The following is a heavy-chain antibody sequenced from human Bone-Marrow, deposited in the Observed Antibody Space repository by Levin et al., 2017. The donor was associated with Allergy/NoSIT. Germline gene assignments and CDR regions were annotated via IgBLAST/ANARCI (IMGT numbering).Heavy chain of an antibody. CDR1: GYSFSSYW. V-gene: IGHV5-51*01. CDR2: IYPGDSDT. J-gene: IGHJ4*02. D-gene: IGHD2-8*01. Sequence: RGESLKISCRGSGYSFSSYWIGRVRQMPGKGPEWMGIIYPGDSDTRYSPSFQGQVTISADKSISTAYLQWSSLKTSDTAMYYCARESYCTNNACPFDYWGQGTLVTVSS. CDR3: ARESYCTNNACPFDY.